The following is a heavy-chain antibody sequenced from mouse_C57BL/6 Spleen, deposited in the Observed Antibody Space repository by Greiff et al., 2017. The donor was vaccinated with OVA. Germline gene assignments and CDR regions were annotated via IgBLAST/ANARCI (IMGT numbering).Heavy chain of an antibody. CDR2: INPSNGGN. CDR1: GYTFTSYW. D-gene: IGHD1-1*01. CDR3: ARGFYGSSYGWYFDV. V-gene: IGHV1-53*01. J-gene: IGHJ1*03. Sequence: QVQLQQPGTELVKPGASVKLSCKASGYTFTSYWMHWVKQRPGQGLEWIGNINPSNGGNNYNEKFKSKATLTVDKSSSTAYMQLSSLTSEDSAVYYCARGFYGSSYGWYFDVWGTGTTVTVSS.